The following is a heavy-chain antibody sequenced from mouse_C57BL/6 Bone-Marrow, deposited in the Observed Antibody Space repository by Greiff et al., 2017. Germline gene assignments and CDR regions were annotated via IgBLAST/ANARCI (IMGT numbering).Heavy chain of an antibody. CDR2: ISSGGSYT. Sequence: EVKLMESGGDLVKPGGSLKLSCAASGFTFSSYGMSWVRQTPDKRLEWVATISSGGSYTYYPDSVKGRFTISRDNAKNNLYLQMSSLKSDDTAVYYCARRGDGTMDYWGQGTSVTVSS. CDR1: GFTFSSYG. J-gene: IGHJ4*01. CDR3: ARRGDGTMDY. V-gene: IGHV5-6*02.